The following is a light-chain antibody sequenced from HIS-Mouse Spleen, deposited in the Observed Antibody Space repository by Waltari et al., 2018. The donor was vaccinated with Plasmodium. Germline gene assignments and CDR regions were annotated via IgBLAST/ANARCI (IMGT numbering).Light chain of an antibody. V-gene: IGLV3-10*01. J-gene: IGLJ3*02. Sequence: SYELTQPPSVSVSPGQTARITCSGDALHQKYAYWYQQKSGQAPVLVIYEDSKRPPGIPERFSGSSSGTMATLTISGAQVEDEADYYCYSTDSSGNHRVFGGGTKLTVL. CDR1: ALHQKY. CDR2: EDS. CDR3: YSTDSSGNHRV.